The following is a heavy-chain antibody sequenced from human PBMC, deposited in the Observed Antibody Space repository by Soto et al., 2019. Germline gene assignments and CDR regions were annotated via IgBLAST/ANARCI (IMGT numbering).Heavy chain of an antibody. CDR1: GFTFSSYA. CDR3: AKGDLSRSWYVDY. D-gene: IGHD6-13*01. V-gene: IGHV3-23*01. J-gene: IGHJ4*01. Sequence: GGSLRLSCAASGFTFSSYAMSWVRQAPGKGLEWVSAISNSGGSTYYADSVKGRFTLSRDNSKSTLYLLMNSLRVEDTAIYYYAKGDLSRSWYVDYWGKGTLVTVPS. CDR2: ISNSGGST.